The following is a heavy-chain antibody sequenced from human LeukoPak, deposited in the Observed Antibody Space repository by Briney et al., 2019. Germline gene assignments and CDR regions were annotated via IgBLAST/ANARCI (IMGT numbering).Heavy chain of an antibody. J-gene: IGHJ4*02. V-gene: IGHV1-18*01. D-gene: IGHD1-7*01. CDR1: GYSFTRYG. Sequence: ASVKVSCKASGYSFTRYGISWVRQAPGQGLQWLGWIRASNGNTNYAQKFRDRVTMSTDTSTGTAYLDVRSLTSDDTAVYYCARDHSNWNYAPDFWGQGTLVTVSS. CDR3: ARDHSNWNYAPDF. CDR2: IRASNGNT.